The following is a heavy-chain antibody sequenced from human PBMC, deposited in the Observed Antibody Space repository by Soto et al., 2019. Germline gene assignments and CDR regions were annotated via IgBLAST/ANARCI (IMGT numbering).Heavy chain of an antibody. D-gene: IGHD3-3*01. V-gene: IGHV1-3*01. CDR1: GYTFTSYA. Sequence: ASVKVSCKASGYTFTSYAMHWVRQAPGQRREWMGWINAGNGNTKYSQKFQGRVTITRDTSASTAYMELSSLRSEDTAVYYCARHNEWLWAFGYWGQGXLVTVSS. CDR3: ARHNEWLWAFGY. CDR2: INAGNGNT. J-gene: IGHJ4*02.